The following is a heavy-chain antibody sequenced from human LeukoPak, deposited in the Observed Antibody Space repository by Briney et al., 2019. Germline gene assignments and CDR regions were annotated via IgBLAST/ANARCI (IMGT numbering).Heavy chain of an antibody. V-gene: IGHV4-59*08. CDR2: VYYNGNT. D-gene: IGHD5-18*01. J-gene: IGHJ4*02. Sequence: SETLSLTCTVPGGSITNYYWSWIRQPPGKGPEWIGYVYYNGNTVYSPSLKRRLTISVDTSKTQIFMSLSSVTAADTAVYHCARHASNRDGYHLDSWGQGTVVTVSS. CDR1: GGSITNYY. CDR3: ARHASNRDGYHLDS.